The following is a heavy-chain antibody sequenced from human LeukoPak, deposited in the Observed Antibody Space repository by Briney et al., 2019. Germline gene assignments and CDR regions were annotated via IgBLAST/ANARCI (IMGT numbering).Heavy chain of an antibody. Sequence: SETLSLTCDVSGGSVTSTNWWTWVRQPPGEGLEWIGEVHLDGGTNYNPSLKSRLIMSVDLPENHSSLKLTSVTAADTAVYYCAREGGFYRPLDYSGQGTLVTVSS. V-gene: IGHV4-4*02. CDR1: GGSVTSTNW. D-gene: IGHD3-3*01. J-gene: IGHJ4*02. CDR2: VHLDGGT. CDR3: AREGGFYRPLDY.